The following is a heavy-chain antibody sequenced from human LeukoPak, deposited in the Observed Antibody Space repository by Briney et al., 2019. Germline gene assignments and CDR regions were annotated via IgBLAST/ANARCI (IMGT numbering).Heavy chain of an antibody. J-gene: IGHJ5*02. CDR2: INPNSGGT. CDR3: WTKVVVVAATRGWFDP. V-gene: IGHV1-2*02. Sequence: ASVKVSFKASGYTFTGYYMHWVRQAPGQGLEWMGWINPNSGGTNYAQKFQGRVTMTRDTSISTAYMELSRLRSDDTAVYYCWTKVVVVAATRGWFDPWGQGTLVTVSS. CDR1: GYTFTGYY. D-gene: IGHD2-15*01.